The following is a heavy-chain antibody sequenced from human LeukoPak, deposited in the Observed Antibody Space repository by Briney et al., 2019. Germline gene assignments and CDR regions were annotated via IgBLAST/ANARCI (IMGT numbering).Heavy chain of an antibody. CDR3: ARLIVRGGFDY. J-gene: IGHJ4*02. CDR1: GFSLSTSGVA. V-gene: IGHV2-5*01. D-gene: IGHD3-10*01. CDR2: IYWNDDK. Sequence: SGPTLVKPAQTLTLTCSFSGFSLSTSGVAVGWIRQPPGKALEWLALIYWNDDKRYSPSLKSRLTITKVTSKNHVVLTMANMDPVDTATYYCARLIVRGGFDYWGQGTLVTVSS.